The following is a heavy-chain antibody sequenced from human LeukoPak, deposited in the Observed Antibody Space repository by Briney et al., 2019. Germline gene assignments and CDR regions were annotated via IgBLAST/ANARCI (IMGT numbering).Heavy chain of an antibody. D-gene: IGHD3-22*01. CDR2: IKQDGSEK. Sequence: GGSLRLSCAASGFTFSSYWMSWVRQAPGKGLGWVANIKQDGSEKYYVDSVKGRFTISRDSAKNSLYLQMNSLRAEDMALYYCTKDMGYYYDTSGYYFDYWGQGTLVTVSS. CDR1: GFTFSSYW. V-gene: IGHV3-7*03. CDR3: TKDMGYYYDTSGYYFDY. J-gene: IGHJ4*02.